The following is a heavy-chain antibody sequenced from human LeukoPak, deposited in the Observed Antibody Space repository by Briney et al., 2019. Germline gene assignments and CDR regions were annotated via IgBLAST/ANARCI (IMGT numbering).Heavy chain of an antibody. V-gene: IGHV4-59*12. J-gene: IGHJ4*02. CDR2: IYYSGST. Sequence: SETLSLTCTVSGGSISSYYWSWIRQPPGKGLEWIGYIYYSGSTNYNPSLKSRVTISVNTSKNQFSLKLSSVTAADTAVYYCAVSGVLSSLPDYWGRGTLVTVSS. D-gene: IGHD3-16*01. CDR1: GGSISSYY. CDR3: AVSGVLSSLPDY.